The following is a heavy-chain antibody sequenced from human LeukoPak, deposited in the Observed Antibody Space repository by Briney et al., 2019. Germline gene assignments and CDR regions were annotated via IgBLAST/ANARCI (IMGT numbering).Heavy chain of an antibody. J-gene: IGHJ4*02. D-gene: IGHD5-18*01. CDR1: GVSINTCCYY. CDR2: KYYSGST. CDR3: ARGRSYGFDFDS. Sequence: SETLSLTCDVSGVSINTCCYYWTWIRQPPGKGLEWIGYKYYSGSTRYNSSLRSRLAISLDSSKNQFSLRLTSVTAADTAVYYCARGRSYGFDFDSWGPGTLVIVSS. V-gene: IGHV4-61*01.